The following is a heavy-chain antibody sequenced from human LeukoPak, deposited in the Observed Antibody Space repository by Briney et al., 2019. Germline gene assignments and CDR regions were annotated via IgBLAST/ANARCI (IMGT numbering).Heavy chain of an antibody. CDR2: ISWNSGSI. V-gene: IGHV3-9*01. D-gene: IGHD3-22*01. J-gene: IGHJ4*02. CDR3: AKGHNYYGSSGFPI. CDR1: GFTIDDYA. Sequence: PGGSLRLSCAASGFTIDDYAMHWVRQAPGKGLEWVSGISWNSGSIGYADSVKGRFTISRDNAKNSLYLQMTSLRAEDTALYYCAKGHNYYGSSGFPIWGQGTLVTVSS.